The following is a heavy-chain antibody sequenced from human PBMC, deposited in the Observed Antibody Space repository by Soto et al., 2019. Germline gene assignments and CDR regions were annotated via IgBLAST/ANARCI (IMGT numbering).Heavy chain of an antibody. CDR3: ARYFPGYQLRSHGMDV. J-gene: IGHJ6*02. CDR2: ISAYNGNT. V-gene: IGHV1-18*04. D-gene: IGHD2-2*01. Sequence: QVQLVQSGAEVKKPGASVKVSCKASGYTFTSYGISWVRQAPGQGLEWMGWISAYNGNTNYAQKLQGRGTMTTDTSTSTAYMELRSLRSDDTAVYYCARYFPGYQLRSHGMDVWGQGTTVTVSS. CDR1: GYTFTSYG.